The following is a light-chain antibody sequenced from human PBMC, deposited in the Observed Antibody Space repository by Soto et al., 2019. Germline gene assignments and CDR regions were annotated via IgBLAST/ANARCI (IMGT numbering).Light chain of an antibody. Sequence: EKVMTQSPATLSVSPGERATLSCRASQSVSSDLAWFQQKPGQAPRLLIYGASTRAAGIPAKFSSSGFGTEVSLTISSLQSEDFAVYYCQLYNNWPFTLGPGTKSGYQT. CDR2: GAS. V-gene: IGKV3-15*01. CDR3: QLYNNWPFT. CDR1: QSVSSD. J-gene: IGKJ3*01.